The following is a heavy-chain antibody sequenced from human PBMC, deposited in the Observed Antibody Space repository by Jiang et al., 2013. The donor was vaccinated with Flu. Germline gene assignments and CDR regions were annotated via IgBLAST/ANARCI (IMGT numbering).Heavy chain of an antibody. D-gene: IGHD4-11*01. J-gene: IGHJ3*02. V-gene: IGHV4-59*01. Sequence: ETLSLTCSVSGGSIRNYYWSWIRQSPGKGLDWIGYISDSGSTKYNPSLKSRVTISVDTSKSQFSLKVNSVTAADTAVYYCARDTVSDAFDIWGQGTMVTVSS. CDR3: ARDTVSDAFDI. CDR2: ISDSGST. CDR1: GGSIRNYY.